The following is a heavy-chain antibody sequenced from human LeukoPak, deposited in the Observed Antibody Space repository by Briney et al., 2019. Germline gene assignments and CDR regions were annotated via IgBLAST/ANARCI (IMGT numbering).Heavy chain of an antibody. Sequence: ASVKVSCKASGYTFTSYGISWVRQAPGQGLEWMGWISAYNGNTNYAQKLQGRVTMTTDTSTSTAYMELRSLRSDDTAVYYCARDYCSSTSCKGAFGDAFDIWGQGTMVTVSS. CDR3: ARDYCSSTSCKGAFGDAFDI. V-gene: IGHV1-18*01. CDR1: GYTFTSYG. J-gene: IGHJ3*02. CDR2: ISAYNGNT. D-gene: IGHD2-2*01.